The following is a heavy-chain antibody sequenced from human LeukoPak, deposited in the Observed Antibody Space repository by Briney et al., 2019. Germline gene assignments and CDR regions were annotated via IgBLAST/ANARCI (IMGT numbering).Heavy chain of an antibody. CDR3: AKSAYYYDSSGYYYFDY. CDR1: GFTFSSYA. CDR2: ISGSGGST. D-gene: IGHD3-22*01. J-gene: IGHJ4*02. V-gene: IGHV3-23*01. Sequence: GGSLRLSCAASGFTFSSYAMNWVRQAPGKGLEWVSAISGSGGSTYYADSVKGRFTISRDNSKNTLYLQMNSLRAEDTAVYYCAKSAYYYDSSGYYYFDYWGQGTLVTVSS.